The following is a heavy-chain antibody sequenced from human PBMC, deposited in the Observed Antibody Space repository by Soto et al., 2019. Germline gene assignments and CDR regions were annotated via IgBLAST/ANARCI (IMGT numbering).Heavy chain of an antibody. CDR2: IYPGDSDT. J-gene: IGHJ4*02. D-gene: IGHD3-10*01. CDR1: GYSFTSYW. V-gene: IGHV5-51*01. Sequence: GESLKISCKGSGYSFTSYWIGWVRQIPGKSLEWMGIIYPGDSDTRYSPSFQGQVTISADKSISTAYLQWSSLKASDTAMYYCARGGSFGELLRHGSFDYWGQGTLVTVSS. CDR3: ARGGSFGELLRHGSFDY.